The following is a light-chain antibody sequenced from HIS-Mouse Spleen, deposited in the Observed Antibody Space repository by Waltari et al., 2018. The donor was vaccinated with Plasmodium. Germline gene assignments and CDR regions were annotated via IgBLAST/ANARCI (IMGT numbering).Light chain of an antibody. CDR3: YSTDSSGNHRV. J-gene: IGLJ3*02. CDR2: EDS. CDR1: ALPTKY. Sequence: SYELTQPPSVSVSPGQPARITCSGDALPTKYAYWYPKKSGQAPVLVIYEDSKRHSGLPERFSGSSSGTMATLTISGAQVEDEADYYCYSTDSSGNHRVFGGGTKLTVL. V-gene: IGLV3-10*01.